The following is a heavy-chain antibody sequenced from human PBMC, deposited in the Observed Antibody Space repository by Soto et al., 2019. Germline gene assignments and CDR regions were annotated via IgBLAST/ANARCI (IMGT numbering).Heavy chain of an antibody. D-gene: IGHD2-2*01. Sequence: SVKVSCKASGYSFTDYDISWVRQAPGQGLEWMGWISPYNGDTNYAQKLQGRVTMTTDTSTSTAYMELRSLRSDDTAVYYCARYCSSTSCDHYFDYWGQGTLVTVSS. J-gene: IGHJ4*02. CDR3: ARYCSSTSCDHYFDY. CDR1: GYSFTDYD. CDR2: ISPYNGDT. V-gene: IGHV1-18*01.